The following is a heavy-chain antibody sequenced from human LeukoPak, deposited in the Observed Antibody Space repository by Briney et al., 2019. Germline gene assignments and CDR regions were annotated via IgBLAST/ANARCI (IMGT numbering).Heavy chain of an antibody. CDR2: VQNDRSDK. CDR3: ARVPFLHDYSNYFTARRSGYYYYYYMDV. Sequence: PGGSLRLSCAASGFTFSNYGMHWVRQTPGKGLEWVAFVQNDRSDKFFADSVKGRFTVSRDNSKNTLYLQMNSLRADDTAVYYCARVPFLHDYSNYFTARRSGYYYYYYMDVWGKGTTVTVSS. J-gene: IGHJ6*03. CDR1: GFTFSNYG. V-gene: IGHV3-30*02. D-gene: IGHD4-11*01.